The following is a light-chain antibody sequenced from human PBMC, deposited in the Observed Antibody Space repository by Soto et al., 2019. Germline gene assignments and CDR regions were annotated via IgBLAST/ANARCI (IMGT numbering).Light chain of an antibody. V-gene: IGKV1-5*03. J-gene: IGKJ1*01. CDR2: KAS. CDR3: QQYNTFYMWT. CDR1: QSISSW. Sequence: DIQMTQSPSTLSASVGDRVSITCRASQSISSWLAWYQQKAGKAPKLLIYKASTLESGVPSRFRGSGSGTEFPLTISSLQADDFAAYCCQQYNTFYMWTFGQGTTVAIK.